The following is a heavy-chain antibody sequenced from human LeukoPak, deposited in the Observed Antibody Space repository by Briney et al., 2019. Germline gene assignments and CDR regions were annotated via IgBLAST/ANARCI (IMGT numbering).Heavy chain of an antibody. CDR3: ATARTYYDSSGPTGDDAFDI. V-gene: IGHV3-21*01. D-gene: IGHD3-22*01. J-gene: IGHJ3*02. Sequence: GGSLRLSCAASGFTFITYSMNWVRQAPGKGLEWVSSISNSNTFIYYADSVKGRFTISRDNAKNSLYLQMNGLRAEDTAVYYCATARTYYDSSGPTGDDAFDIWGQGTMVTVSS. CDR1: GFTFITYS. CDR2: ISNSNTFI.